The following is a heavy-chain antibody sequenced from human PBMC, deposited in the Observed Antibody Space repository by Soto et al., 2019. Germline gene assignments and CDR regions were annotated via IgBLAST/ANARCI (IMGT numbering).Heavy chain of an antibody. V-gene: IGHV1-18*01. D-gene: IGHD6-6*01. CDR1: GYTFTNYG. J-gene: IGHJ6*03. CDR3: ARVRQLVGYFYYCRDV. Sequence: QVQLLQSGAEVKKPGASVKVSCKASGYTFTNYGITWVRQAPGQGLEWMGWISAYNGNTHYTQRLQGRVTMTTDTSTSKAYMELRGLRSDDTAVYYWARVRQLVGYFYYCRDVWGKGTTVTVSS. CDR2: ISAYNGNT.